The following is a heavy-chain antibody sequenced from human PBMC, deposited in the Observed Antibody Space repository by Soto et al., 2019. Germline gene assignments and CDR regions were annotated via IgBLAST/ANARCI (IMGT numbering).Heavy chain of an antibody. CDR2: ISSSTNYI. Sequence: EVQLVESGGGLVKPGGSLRLSCAASGFTFSSYSMNWVRQAPGKGLEWVSSISSSTNYIYYADSVKGRFTISRDNAKKSLYLQMNSLGAEDTAVYYCARGSEGPRGPCGGDCYPYWYFDLWGRGTLVTVSS. D-gene: IGHD2-21*02. J-gene: IGHJ2*01. V-gene: IGHV3-21*01. CDR1: GFTFSSYS. CDR3: ARGSEGPRGPCGGDCYPYWYFDL.